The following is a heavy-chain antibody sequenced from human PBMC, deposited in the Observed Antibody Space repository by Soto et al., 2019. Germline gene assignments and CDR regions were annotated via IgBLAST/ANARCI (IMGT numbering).Heavy chain of an antibody. CDR1: GGTFSSYA. CDR3: ARDPGYSGYDAPSPNYYYYGMDV. J-gene: IGHJ6*02. CDR2: IIPIFGTA. D-gene: IGHD5-12*01. V-gene: IGHV1-69*13. Sequence: SVKVSCKASGGTFSSYAISWVRQAPGQGLEWMGGIIPIFGTANYAQKFQGRVTITADESTSTAYMERSSPRSEDTAVYYCARDPGYSGYDAPSPNYYYYGMDVWGQGTTVTVSS.